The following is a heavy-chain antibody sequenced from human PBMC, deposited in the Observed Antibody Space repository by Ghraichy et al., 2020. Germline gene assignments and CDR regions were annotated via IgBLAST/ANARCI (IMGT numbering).Heavy chain of an antibody. D-gene: IGHD1-26*01. CDR3: ARDFLYSGSAFDY. Sequence: GGSLRLSCAASGFTVSSNYMSWVRQAPGKGLEWVSVIYSGGSTYYADSVKGRFTNSRDNSKNTLYLQMNSLRAEDTAVYYCARDFLYSGSAFDYWGQGTLVTVSS. J-gene: IGHJ4*02. V-gene: IGHV3-53*01. CDR1: GFTVSSNY. CDR2: IYSGGST.